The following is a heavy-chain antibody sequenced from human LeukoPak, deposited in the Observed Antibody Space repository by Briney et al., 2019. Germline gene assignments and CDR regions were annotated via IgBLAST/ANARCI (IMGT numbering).Heavy chain of an antibody. CDR3: ARERSAPPYYYYYMDV. CDR2: IYTSGST. V-gene: IGHV4-4*07. CDR1: GGSISSYY. Sequence: SETLSLTCTVSGGSISSYYWSWIRQPAGKGLEWIGRIYTSGSTNYNPSLKSRVTMSVDTSKNQFSLKLSSVTAADTAVYYCARERSAPPYYYYYMDVWGKGTTVTVSS. J-gene: IGHJ6*03.